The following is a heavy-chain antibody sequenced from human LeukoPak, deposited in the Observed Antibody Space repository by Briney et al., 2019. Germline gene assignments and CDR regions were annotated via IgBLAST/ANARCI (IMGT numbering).Heavy chain of an antibody. D-gene: IGHD1-26*01. CDR3: ARVGAAYQDSNY. V-gene: IGHV1-2*02. CDR1: GYTFTGYY. Sequence: ASVKVSCKASGYTFTGYYMHWVRQAPGQGLEWMGWINLNSGGTNYAQKFQGRVTMTRDTSISTAYMELSRLRSDDTAVYFCARVGAAYQDSNYWGQGTLVTVSS. J-gene: IGHJ4*02. CDR2: INLNSGGT.